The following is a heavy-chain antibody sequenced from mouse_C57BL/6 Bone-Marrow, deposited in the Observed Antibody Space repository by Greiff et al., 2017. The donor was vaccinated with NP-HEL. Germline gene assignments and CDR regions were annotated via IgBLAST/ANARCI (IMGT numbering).Heavy chain of an antibody. Sequence: EVQLQQSGAELVRPGASVKLSCTASGFNIKDDYMHWVKQRPEQGLEWIGWIDPENGDTEYASKFQGKATITVDTSSNTAYLQLSSLTSEDTAVYYCTTSGTTDYWGQGTTLTVSS. CDR2: IDPENGDT. CDR3: TTSGTTDY. V-gene: IGHV14-4*01. J-gene: IGHJ2*01. CDR1: GFNIKDDY. D-gene: IGHD1-1*01.